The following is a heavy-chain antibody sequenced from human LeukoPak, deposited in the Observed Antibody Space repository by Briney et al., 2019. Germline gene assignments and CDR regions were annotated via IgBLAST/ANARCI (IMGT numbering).Heavy chain of an antibody. CDR1: GYTFTSYY. J-gene: IGHJ5*02. Sequence: ASVKVSCKASGYTFTSYYMHWVRQAPGQGLEWMGIINPSGGSTSYAQKFQGRVTMTRDTSTSTVYMELSSLRSEDTAVYYCARPEVVGATSLWFDLWGQGTLVTVSS. D-gene: IGHD1-26*01. CDR2: INPSGGST. CDR3: ARPEVVGATSLWFDL. V-gene: IGHV1-46*01.